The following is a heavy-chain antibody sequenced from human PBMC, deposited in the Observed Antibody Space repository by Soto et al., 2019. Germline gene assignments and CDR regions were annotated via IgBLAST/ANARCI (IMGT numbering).Heavy chain of an antibody. D-gene: IGHD3-10*01. CDR3: ARSGEFSASDYFGF. J-gene: IGHJ4*02. Sequence: GGSLRLSCGASGFTFDDYGMHWVRQAPGKGLEWVSSISWNSGRIGYADSVKGRFTISRDNVKNSLYLQMNSLRAEDTALYYCARSGEFSASDYFGFWGQGTLVTVSS. CDR2: ISWNSGRI. V-gene: IGHV3-9*01. CDR1: GFTFDDYG.